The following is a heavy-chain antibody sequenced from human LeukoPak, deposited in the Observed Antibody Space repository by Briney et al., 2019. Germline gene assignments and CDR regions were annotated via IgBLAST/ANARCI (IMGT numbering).Heavy chain of an antibody. CDR3: ARGRMAIITYYYDSSGYPQYFQL. CDR1: GFTFRSYE. J-gene: IGHJ1*01. Sequence: GGSLRLLCGASGFTFRSYEMIWVRQAPGKALEGVSYISNCGSNIYYADSVKGRFTISRDNAKNALYLEMNSRRDEDTAVYYCARGRMAIITYYYDSSGYPQYFQLWGQGTLVSVFS. CDR2: ISNCGSNI. V-gene: IGHV3-48*03. D-gene: IGHD3-22*01.